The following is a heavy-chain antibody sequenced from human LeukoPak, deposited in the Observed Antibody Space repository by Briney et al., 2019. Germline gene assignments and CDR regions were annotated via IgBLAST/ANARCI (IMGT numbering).Heavy chain of an antibody. D-gene: IGHD3-10*01. J-gene: IGHJ4*02. V-gene: IGHV3-66*01. CDR3: ARGTKIRVVRGVIMYHPFDY. CDR1: GFTVSSNY. Sequence: GGSLRLSCAASGFTVSSNYMSWVRQAPGKGLEWVSVIYSGGSTYYVDSVKGRFTISRDNSKNTLYLQMNSLRAEDTAVYYCARGTKIRVVRGVIMYHPFDYWGQGTLVTVSS. CDR2: IYSGGST.